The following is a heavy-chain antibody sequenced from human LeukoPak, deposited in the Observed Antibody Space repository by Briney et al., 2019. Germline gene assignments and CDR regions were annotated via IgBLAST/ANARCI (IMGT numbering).Heavy chain of an antibody. CDR3: ARDGRITMVRGVIPNDY. Sequence: GASVKVSCKASGYTFTSYYMHWVRQAPGQGLEWMGIINPSGGSTSYAQKFQGRVTMTRDTSISTAYMELSRLRSDDTAVYYCARDGRITMVRGVIPNDYWGQGTLVTVSS. D-gene: IGHD3-10*01. V-gene: IGHV1-46*01. J-gene: IGHJ4*02. CDR1: GYTFTSYY. CDR2: INPSGGST.